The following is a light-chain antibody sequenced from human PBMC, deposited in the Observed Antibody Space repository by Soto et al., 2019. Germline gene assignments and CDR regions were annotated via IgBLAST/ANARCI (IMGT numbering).Light chain of an antibody. J-gene: IGLJ1*01. CDR2: EVS. CDR1: SSDVGGYNY. CDR3: SSYTSSSILYV. V-gene: IGLV2-14*01. Sequence: QSALTQPASVSGSPGQSITIYCTGTSSDVGGYNYVSWYQQHPGKAPKLMIYEVSNRPSGVSNRFSGSKSGNTASLTISGLQAEDEADYYCSSYTSSSILYVFGTGTKLTVL.